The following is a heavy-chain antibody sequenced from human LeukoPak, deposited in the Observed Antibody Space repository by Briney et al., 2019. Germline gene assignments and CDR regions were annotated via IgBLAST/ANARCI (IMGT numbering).Heavy chain of an antibody. Sequence: GSLRLFCAASGFTFSSYAMSWVRQAPGKGLEWVSALSGSGGSTYYADSVKGRFTISRDNSKNTLYLQMNRLRAEDTAVYYCAKESRYCSSTSCSKNYYYYGMDVWGQGTTVTVSS. CDR2: LSGSGGST. D-gene: IGHD2-2*01. J-gene: IGHJ6*02. CDR3: AKESRYCSSTSCSKNYYYYGMDV. CDR1: GFTFSSYA. V-gene: IGHV3-23*01.